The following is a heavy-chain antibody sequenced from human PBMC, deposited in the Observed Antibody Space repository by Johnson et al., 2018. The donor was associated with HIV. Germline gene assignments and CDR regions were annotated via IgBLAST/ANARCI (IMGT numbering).Heavy chain of an antibody. J-gene: IGHJ3*02. CDR3: AKDPQADYAFDI. CDR2: IRYDGSNK. V-gene: IGHV3-30*02. CDR1: GFTFSSYG. Sequence: QVQLVESGGGVVQPGGSLRLSCAASGFTFSSYGMHWVRQARGKGLEWVAFIRYDGSNKYYADSVKGRFTISRDNSKNTLYLQMNSLRAEDTAVYYCAKDPQADYAFDIWGQGTMVTVSS.